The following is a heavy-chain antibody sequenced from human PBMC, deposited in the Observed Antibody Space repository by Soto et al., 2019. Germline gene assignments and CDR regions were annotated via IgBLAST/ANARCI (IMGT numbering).Heavy chain of an antibody. CDR2: ISGSGGTT. Sequence: EVQVLESGGGLVQPGGSLRLSCAATGFTFSNYAMSWVRQAPGKGLEWVSSISGSGGTTYYADSVKGRLTLSRDNSKNTLYLQMNSLRVADTAVYYCAKNNMGYYLDYWGQGTLVTVSS. CDR1: GFTFSNYA. V-gene: IGHV3-23*01. D-gene: IGHD3-10*01. CDR3: AKNNMGYYLDY. J-gene: IGHJ4*02.